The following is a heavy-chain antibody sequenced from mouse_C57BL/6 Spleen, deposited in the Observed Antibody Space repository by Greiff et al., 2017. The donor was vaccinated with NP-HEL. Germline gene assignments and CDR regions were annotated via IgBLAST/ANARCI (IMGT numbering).Heavy chain of an antibody. CDR3: ARWRANWRYFDY. CDR2: INPNNGGT. J-gene: IGHJ2*01. V-gene: IGHV1-26*01. D-gene: IGHD4-1*01. CDR1: GYTFTDYY. Sequence: EVQLQQSGPELVKPGASVKISCKASGYTFTDYYMNWVKQSHGKSLEWIGDINPNNGGTSYNQKFKGKATLTVDKSSSTAYMELRSLTSEDSAVYYCARWRANWRYFDYWGQGTTLTVSS.